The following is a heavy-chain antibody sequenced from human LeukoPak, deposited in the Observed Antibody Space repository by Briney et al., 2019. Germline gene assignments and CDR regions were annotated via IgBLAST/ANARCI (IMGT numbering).Heavy chain of an antibody. CDR1: GYTFTSYD. CDR3: ARGVYSYGYIIGAYYGMDV. V-gene: IGHV1-8*01. Sequence: ASVKVSCKASGYTFTSYDINWVRQATGQGLEWMGWMNPNSGNTGYAQKFQGRVTMTRNTSISTAYMELSSLRSEDTAVYYCARGVYSYGYIIGAYYGMDVWGQGTTVTVSS. D-gene: IGHD5-18*01. J-gene: IGHJ6*02. CDR2: MNPNSGNT.